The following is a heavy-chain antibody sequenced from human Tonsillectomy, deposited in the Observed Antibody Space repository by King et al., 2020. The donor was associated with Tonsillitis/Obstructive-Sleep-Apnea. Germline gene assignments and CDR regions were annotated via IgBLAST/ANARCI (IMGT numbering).Heavy chain of an antibody. D-gene: IGHD6-19*01. CDR3: ARPLAVAGSYWYFDL. V-gene: IGHV3-74*01. CDR2: INSDGSST. J-gene: IGHJ2*01. Sequence: VQLVESGGGLVQPGGSLRLSCAASGFTFSSYWMHWVRQAPGKGLVWVSRINSDGSSTSYADSVKGRFTISRDNANNTLYLQMNSLRAEDTAVYYCARPLAVAGSYWYFDLWGRGTLVTVSS. CDR1: GFTFSSYW.